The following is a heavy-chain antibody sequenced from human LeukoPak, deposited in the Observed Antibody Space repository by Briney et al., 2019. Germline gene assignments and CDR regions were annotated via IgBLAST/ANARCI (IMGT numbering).Heavy chain of an antibody. CDR3: ARHAQTIKDQSYDFWSGYSYYYYMDV. V-gene: IGHV5-51*01. Sequence: GESLKISCKGSGSRFTSYWIGWVRQMPGKGLEWMGIIYPGDSDTRYSPSFQGQVTISADKSISTAYLQWSSLKASDTAMYYCARHAQTIKDQSYDFWSGYSYYYYMDVWGKGTTVTVSS. J-gene: IGHJ6*03. CDR1: GSRFTSYW. CDR2: IYPGDSDT. D-gene: IGHD3-3*01.